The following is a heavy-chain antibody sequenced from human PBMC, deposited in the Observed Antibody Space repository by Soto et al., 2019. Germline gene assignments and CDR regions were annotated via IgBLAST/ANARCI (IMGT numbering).Heavy chain of an antibody. V-gene: IGHV6-1*01. CDR3: AREDIVVVPAAMSYYYGMDV. D-gene: IGHD2-2*01. CDR2: TYYRSKWYN. J-gene: IGHJ6*02. CDR1: GDSVSSNSAA. Sequence: QVQLQQSGPGLVKPSQTPSLTCAISGDSVSSNSAAWNWIRQSPSRGLEWLGRTYYRSKWYNDYAVSVKSRITINPDTSKNQFSLQLNSVTPEDTAVYYCAREDIVVVPAAMSYYYGMDVWGHGSTVTVSS.